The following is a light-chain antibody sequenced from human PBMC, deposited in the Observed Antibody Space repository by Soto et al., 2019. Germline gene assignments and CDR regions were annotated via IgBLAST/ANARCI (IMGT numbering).Light chain of an antibody. CDR3: AAWDDRLNGYV. CDR1: SSNIRSNT. CDR2: SND. Sequence: QSVLTQPPSASGTPGQRVTISCFGSSSNIRSNTVNWYQQLPGTAPKLLIYSNDQRPSGVPDRFSGSKSGTSASLAISGLQSEDEADYYCAAWDDRLNGYVFGTGTKLTVL. J-gene: IGLJ1*01. V-gene: IGLV1-44*01.